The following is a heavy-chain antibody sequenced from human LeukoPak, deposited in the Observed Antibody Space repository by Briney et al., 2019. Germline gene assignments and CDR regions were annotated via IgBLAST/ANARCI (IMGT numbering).Heavy chain of an antibody. CDR3: ARLLAAGGTRRSFDY. CDR2: INTNTGNP. D-gene: IGHD6-13*01. J-gene: IGHJ4*02. Sequence: ASVKVSCKASGYTFTSYAMNWVRQAPGQGLEWMGWINTNTGNPTYAQGFTGRFVFSLDTSVSTAYLQISSLKAEDTAVYYCARLLAAGGTRRSFDYWWQGSLVVVAS. V-gene: IGHV7-4-1*02. CDR1: GYTFTSYA.